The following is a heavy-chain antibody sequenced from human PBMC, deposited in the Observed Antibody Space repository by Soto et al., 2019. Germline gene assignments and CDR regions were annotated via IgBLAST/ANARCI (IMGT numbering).Heavy chain of an antibody. Sequence: SETLSLTCAVYGGSFSGYYWSWIRQPPGKGLEWIGEIDHSGSTNYNPSLKSRVTISVDTSKNQFSLKLSSLTAADTAVYYCARQVLRYFDWLSSAECMDVWGQGPTVTVSS. CDR3: ARQVLRYFDWLSSAECMDV. V-gene: IGHV4-34*01. CDR1: GGSFSGYY. D-gene: IGHD3-9*01. J-gene: IGHJ6*02. CDR2: IDHSGST.